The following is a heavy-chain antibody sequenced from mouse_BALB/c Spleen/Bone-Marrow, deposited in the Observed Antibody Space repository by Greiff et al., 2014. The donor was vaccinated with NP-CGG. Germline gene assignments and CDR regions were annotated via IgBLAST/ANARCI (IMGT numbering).Heavy chain of an antibody. V-gene: IGHV4-1*02. CDR1: TVDFSRYW. D-gene: IGHD1-2*01. Sequence: PAATVDFSRYWMTWVRQAPGKGLEWIGEINPASSTINYTPSLKDKFIISRDNAKNTLYLQMSKVRSEDTALYYCAKNYYYGYVAYWGQGTLVTVSA. CDR2: INPASSTI. CDR3: AKNYYYGYVAY. J-gene: IGHJ3*01.